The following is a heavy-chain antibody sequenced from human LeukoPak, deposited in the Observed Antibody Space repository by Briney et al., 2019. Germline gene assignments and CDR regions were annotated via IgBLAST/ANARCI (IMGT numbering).Heavy chain of an antibody. CDR3: ARDYTPRDGYEWYDY. CDR1: GGTFSSYA. D-gene: IGHD5-24*01. V-gene: IGHV1-69*05. J-gene: IGHJ4*02. Sequence: GSSVKVSCKASGGTFSSYAISWVRQAPGQGLEWMGGIIPIFGTANYAQKFQGRVTITTDESTSTAYMELSSLRSEDTAVYCCARDYTPRDGYEWYDYWGQGTLVTVSS. CDR2: IIPIFGTA.